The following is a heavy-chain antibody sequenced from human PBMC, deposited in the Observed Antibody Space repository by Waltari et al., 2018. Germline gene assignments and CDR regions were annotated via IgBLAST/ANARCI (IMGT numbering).Heavy chain of an antibody. J-gene: IGHJ5*02. Sequence: EVQLVESGGHLVQPGGSLRLSCSVSGFTLSNYDMNWVRQAPGKSLEWISFISSSALTIHYAASVKGRFTISRDNAKNSLYLQMNSLRTEDTAVYYCSDPPSDLWGQGTLVIVSS. CDR1: GFTLSNYD. CDR3: SDPPSDL. D-gene: IGHD2-21*01. V-gene: IGHV3-48*03. CDR2: ISSSALTI.